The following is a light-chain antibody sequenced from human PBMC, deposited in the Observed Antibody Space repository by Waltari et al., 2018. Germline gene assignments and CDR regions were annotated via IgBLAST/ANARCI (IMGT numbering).Light chain of an antibody. J-gene: IGKJ2*01. CDR3: QQYNNWRT. CDR1: QSISRN. Sequence: EVLMTQSPPTLSVSPGEGATFSCRASQSISRNLAWYQQKPGQAPRLLIYGASTRAPGIPARFSGSGSGTEFTLTISSLQSEDFAVYYCQQYNNWRTFGQGTKLEI. CDR2: GAS. V-gene: IGKV3-15*01.